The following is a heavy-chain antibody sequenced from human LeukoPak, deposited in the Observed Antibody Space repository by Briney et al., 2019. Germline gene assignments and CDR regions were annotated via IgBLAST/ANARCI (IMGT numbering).Heavy chain of an antibody. J-gene: IGHJ4*02. V-gene: IGHV3-30*02. CDR3: AKDLLYYFDY. CDR2: IRYDGSNK. D-gene: IGHD3-3*01. Sequence: GGSLGLSCAASGFTFSSYGMHWVRQAPGKGLEWVAFIRYDGSNKYYADSVKGRFTISRDDSKNTLYLQMNSLRAEDTAVYYCAKDLLYYFDYWGQGTLVTVSS. CDR1: GFTFSSYG.